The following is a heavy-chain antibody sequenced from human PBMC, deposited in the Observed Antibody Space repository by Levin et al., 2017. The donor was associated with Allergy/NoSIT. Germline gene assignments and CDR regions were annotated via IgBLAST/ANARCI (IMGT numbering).Heavy chain of an antibody. J-gene: IGHJ4*02. CDR1: GGSFSSGDYH. V-gene: IGHV4-30-4*01. CDR3: ARVGIFVGYFDS. D-gene: IGHD3-9*01. Sequence: PSETLSLTCTVSGGSFSSGDYHWSWLRQPPGKGLGGIGTSSYSGDTYLKPSTKSRTTIAVDKSKNQFSLRLSSRTAADTAVYYCARVGIFVGYFDSWGQGSLVTVSS. CDR2: SSYSGDT.